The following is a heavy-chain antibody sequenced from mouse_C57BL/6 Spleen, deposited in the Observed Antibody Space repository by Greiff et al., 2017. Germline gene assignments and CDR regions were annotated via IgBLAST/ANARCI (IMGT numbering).Heavy chain of an antibody. CDR2: IHPNSGST. J-gene: IGHJ2*01. CDR1: GYTFTSYW. Sequence: QVQLQQPGAELVKPGASVKLSCKASGYTFTSYWMHWVKQRPGKGLEWIGMIHPNSGSTNYNEKFKSKATLTVDNSSSTAYMQLSSLTSEDSAVYYCARRTYYGSSYSFDYWGQSTTLTVSS. V-gene: IGHV1-64*01. CDR3: ARRTYYGSSYSFDY. D-gene: IGHD1-1*01.